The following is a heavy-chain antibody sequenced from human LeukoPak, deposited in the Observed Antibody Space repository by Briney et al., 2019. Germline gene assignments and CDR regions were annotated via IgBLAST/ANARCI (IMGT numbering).Heavy chain of an antibody. CDR2: INHSGST. V-gene: IGHV4-34*01. CDR3: ARAEYYDYVWGSYRYGYFDY. Sequence: SETLSLTCAVYGGSFSGYYWSWIRQPPGKGLEWVGEINHSGSTNYNPSLKSRVTISVDTSKNQFSLKLSSVTAADTAVYYCARAEYYDYVWGSYRYGYFDYWGQGTLVTVSS. D-gene: IGHD3-16*02. J-gene: IGHJ4*02. CDR1: GGSFSGYY.